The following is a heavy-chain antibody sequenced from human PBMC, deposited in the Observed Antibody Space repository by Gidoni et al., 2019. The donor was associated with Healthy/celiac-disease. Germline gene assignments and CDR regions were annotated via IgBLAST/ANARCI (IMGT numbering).Heavy chain of an antibody. Sequence: QVQLQQSGPGLVKPSQTLSLTCAISGDSVSSNSAAWNWIRQSPSRGLEWLGRTYYRSKWYNDYAVSVKSRITINPDTSKNQFSLQLNSVTPEDTAVYYCARDQAERIGITGTYYYYYGMDVWGQGTTVTVSS. V-gene: IGHV6-1*01. CDR2: TYYRSKWYN. CDR1: GDSVSSNSAA. D-gene: IGHD1-20*01. CDR3: ARDQAERIGITGTYYYYYGMDV. J-gene: IGHJ6*02.